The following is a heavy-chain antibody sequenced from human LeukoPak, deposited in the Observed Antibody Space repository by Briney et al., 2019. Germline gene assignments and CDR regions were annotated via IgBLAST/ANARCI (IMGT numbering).Heavy chain of an antibody. CDR3: AKGDLYCSSTSCTTIPPYYYYGMDV. D-gene: IGHD2-2*01. J-gene: IGHJ6*02. Sequence: PGGSLRLSCAASGFTVYSNYMSWVRQAPGKGLEWVSVIFSGDSTFYADSVKGRFTISRDNSKNTLYLQMNSLTAEDTAVYYCAKGDLYCSSTSCTTIPPYYYYGMDVWGQGTTVTVSS. CDR2: IFSGDST. CDR1: GFTVYSNY. V-gene: IGHV3-66*01.